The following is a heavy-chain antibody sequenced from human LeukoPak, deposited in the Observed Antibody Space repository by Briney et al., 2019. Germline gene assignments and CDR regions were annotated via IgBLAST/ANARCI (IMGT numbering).Heavy chain of an antibody. V-gene: IGHV3-23*01. CDR2: ISGGGATS. CDR1: GFTFSTYA. J-gene: IGHJ3*02. CDR3: AKDGLSGIAAAADAFDI. Sequence: GGSLRLSCAASGFTFSTYAMSWVRQAPGKGLEWVSAISGGGATSYYADSVEGRFTISRDISKNTLYLQMNSLRAEDTAVYYCAKDGLSGIAAAADAFDIWGQGTMVTVSS. D-gene: IGHD6-13*01.